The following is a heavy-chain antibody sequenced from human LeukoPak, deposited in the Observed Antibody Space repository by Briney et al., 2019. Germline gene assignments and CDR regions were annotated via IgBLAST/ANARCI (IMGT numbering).Heavy chain of an antibody. J-gene: IGHJ3*02. D-gene: IGHD3-3*01. Sequence: GGSLRLSCAASGFTFSSYAMSWVRQAPGKGLEWVSAISGSGGSTYYADSVKGRFTISRDNSKNTLYLQMNSLRAEDTAVYYCAKHPLGPRPQYYDFWSGYYNGAFDMWGQGTMVTVSS. CDR3: AKHPLGPRPQYYDFWSGYYNGAFDM. V-gene: IGHV3-23*01. CDR1: GFTFSSYA. CDR2: ISGSGGST.